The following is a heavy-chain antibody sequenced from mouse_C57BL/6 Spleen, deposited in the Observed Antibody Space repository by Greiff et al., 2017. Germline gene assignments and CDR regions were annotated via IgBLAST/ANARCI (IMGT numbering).Heavy chain of an antibody. CDR1: GYTFTDHT. CDR3: ARGGSAGADWFAY. J-gene: IGHJ3*01. CDR2: IYPRDGST. Sequence: VMLVESDAELVKPGASVKISCKVSGYTFTDHTIHWMKQRPEQGLEWIGYIYPRDGSTKYNEKFKGKATLTADKSSSTAYMQLNSLTSEDSAVYFCARGGSAGADWFAYWGQGTLVTVSA. V-gene: IGHV1-78*01. D-gene: IGHD3-2*02.